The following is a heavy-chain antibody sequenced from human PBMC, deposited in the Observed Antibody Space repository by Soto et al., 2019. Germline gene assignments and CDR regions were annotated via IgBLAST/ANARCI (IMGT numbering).Heavy chain of an antibody. CDR2: IYYSGST. CDR1: GGSISTITYY. J-gene: IGHJ4*02. CDR3: ARHLYNYGSGSYFDY. Sequence: TSETLSLTCTVSGGSISTITYYWGWIRQPPGKGLEWIGTIYYSGSTYYTPSLKSRVTISVDTSTNQFSLKLNDVTAADTAVYYCARHLYNYGSGSYFDYWGQGTLVTVSS. D-gene: IGHD3-10*01. V-gene: IGHV4-39*01.